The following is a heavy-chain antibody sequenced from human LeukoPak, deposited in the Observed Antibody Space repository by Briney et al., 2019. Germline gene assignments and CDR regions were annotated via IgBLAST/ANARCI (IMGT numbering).Heavy chain of an antibody. J-gene: IGHJ1*01. Sequence: SETLSLTCTVSGGSISTYYWSWIRQSPGKGLQWLGYIYHSGTTTYNPSLKSRVTISLDTTKNQISLNVSSVTAADTAVYYCARDLTSGVATIANPLFQHWGQGTLVTVSS. CDR2: IYHSGTT. CDR1: GGSISTYY. V-gene: IGHV4-59*01. CDR3: ARDLTSGVATIANPLFQH. D-gene: IGHD5-12*01.